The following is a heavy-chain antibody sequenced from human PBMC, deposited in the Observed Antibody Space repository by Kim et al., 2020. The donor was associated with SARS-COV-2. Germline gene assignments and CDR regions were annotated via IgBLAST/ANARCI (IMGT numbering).Heavy chain of an antibody. CDR2: ISSSGSYV. CDR1: GFTFSDYY. V-gene: IGHV3-11*01. Sequence: GGSLRLSCAASGFTFSDYYMTWVRQAPGKGLEWVSYISSSGSYVNYADSVKGRFTISRDNAKNSLYLQMSSLRAEDTALYYCARVPFGDLSAYYFAFWG. D-gene: IGHD3-10*01. J-gene: IGHJ4*01. CDR3: ARVPFGDLSAYYFAF.